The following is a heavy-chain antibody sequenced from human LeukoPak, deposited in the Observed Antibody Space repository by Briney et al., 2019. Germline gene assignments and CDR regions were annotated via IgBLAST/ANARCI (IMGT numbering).Heavy chain of an antibody. CDR3: ARSYYDSSGYYHFDY. CDR1: GYTFTGYY. J-gene: IGHJ4*02. D-gene: IGHD3-22*01. V-gene: IGHV1-2*02. Sequence: GASVKVSFKASGYTFTGYYMHWVRQSPGQGLEWMGWINPNSGGTNYAQKFQGRVTMTRDTSISTAYMELSRLRSDDTAVYYCARSYYDSSGYYHFDYWGQGTLVTVSS. CDR2: INPNSGGT.